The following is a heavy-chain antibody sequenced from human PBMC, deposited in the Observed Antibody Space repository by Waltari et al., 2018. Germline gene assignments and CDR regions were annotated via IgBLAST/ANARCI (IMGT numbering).Heavy chain of an antibody. J-gene: IGHJ6*02. D-gene: IGHD3-22*01. V-gene: IGHV3-30*04. CDR3: ARDYCDRTNCHGMDV. Sequence: QVQLVESGGGVVQPGRSLRLSCAASEFTFRSYAMHWVRQAPGKGLEWVAVISYNGRNIYYEDSVKGRFTISRDNSNKTLYLQMNSLRPEDTAVYYCARDYCDRTNCHGMDVRGQGTTVTVSS. CDR2: ISYNGRNI. CDR1: EFTFRSYA.